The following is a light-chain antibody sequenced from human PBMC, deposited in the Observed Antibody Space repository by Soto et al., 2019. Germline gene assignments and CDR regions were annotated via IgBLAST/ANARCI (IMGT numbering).Light chain of an antibody. CDR2: SAS. CDR3: QQAKTFPRT. Sequence: DIQMTQSPSSVSASVGDRVSITCRASQGIITYLAWSQQRPGQAPKLLIHSASLLQTGVPSRFSGTGSGTLFTLTISSLQPEDSATYYCQQAKTFPRTFGQGTRV. J-gene: IGKJ1*01. V-gene: IGKV1-12*01. CDR1: QGIITY.